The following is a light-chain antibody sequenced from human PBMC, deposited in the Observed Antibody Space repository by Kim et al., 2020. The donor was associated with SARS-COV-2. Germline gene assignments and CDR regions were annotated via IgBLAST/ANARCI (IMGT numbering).Light chain of an antibody. Sequence: EIVMTQSPATLSVSPGERVTFSCRASQSVSSNVAWYQQKSGQAPRLLIYGASTRATGVPARFSGSGSGTEFTLTISSLQSEDVAVYYCQQNHDWLTFGGGTKVDIK. CDR1: QSVSSN. V-gene: IGKV3-15*01. J-gene: IGKJ4*01. CDR3: QQNHDWLT. CDR2: GAS.